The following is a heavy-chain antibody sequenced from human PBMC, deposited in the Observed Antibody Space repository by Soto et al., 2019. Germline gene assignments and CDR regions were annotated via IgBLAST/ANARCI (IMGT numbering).Heavy chain of an antibody. D-gene: IGHD6-19*01. CDR2: IITRFNTA. CDR1: GGSDVFNNYP. V-gene: IGHV1-69*01. Sequence: QVQLVQSGAEIKKPASSVKVSCKASGGSDVFNNYPVSWVRQAPGQGLEWMGAIITRFNTADYAQMFLGRVTVPADEFARTVYMVLTSLTSDAPAVYYCARHFPTAVSGAGWFDTWGQGTLVTVSS. J-gene: IGHJ5*02. CDR3: ARHFPTAVSGAGWFDT.